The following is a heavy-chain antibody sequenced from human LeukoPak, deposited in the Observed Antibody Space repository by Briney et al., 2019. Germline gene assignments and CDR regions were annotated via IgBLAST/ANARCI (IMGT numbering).Heavy chain of an antibody. J-gene: IGHJ3*02. CDR1: GFTFSSYW. D-gene: IGHD3-22*01. CDR2: IKQDGSEK. CDR3: ARGGVMIVVVHDAFDI. Sequence: GGSLRLSCAASGFTFSSYWMSWVRQAPGKGLEWVANIKQDGSEKYYVDSVKGRFTISRDNAKNSLYLQMNSLRAEDTAVYYCARGGVMIVVVHDAFDIWGQGTMVTVSS. V-gene: IGHV3-7*01.